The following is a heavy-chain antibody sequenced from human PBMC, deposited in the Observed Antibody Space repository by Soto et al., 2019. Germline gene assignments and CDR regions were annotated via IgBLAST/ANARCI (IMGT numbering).Heavy chain of an antibody. J-gene: IGHJ5*02. V-gene: IGHV4-59*08. CDR2: IYYSGSI. CDR3: ARHLYGSGERFDP. D-gene: IGHD3-10*01. Sequence: TSETLSLTCTVSGGSISSYYWSWIRQPPGKGLEWIGYIYYSGSINYNPSLKSRVTISVDTSKNQFSLKLSSVTAADTAVYYCARHLYGSGERFDPWGQGTLVTVSS. CDR1: GGSISSYY.